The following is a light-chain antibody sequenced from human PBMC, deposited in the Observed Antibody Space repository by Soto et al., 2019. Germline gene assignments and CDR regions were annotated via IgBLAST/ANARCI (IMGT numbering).Light chain of an antibody. CDR3: QQLTSYPRST. V-gene: IGKV1-9*01. J-gene: IGKJ5*01. CDR1: QGISNY. CDR2: AAS. Sequence: DIQLTQSPSFLSSSVVDRVTITCLASQGISNYLAWYQQRPGKAPKLLIYAASTLQTGVPSRFSGSGSGTEFTLTISSLQPEDFATYHCQQLTSYPRSTFGQGTRLEI.